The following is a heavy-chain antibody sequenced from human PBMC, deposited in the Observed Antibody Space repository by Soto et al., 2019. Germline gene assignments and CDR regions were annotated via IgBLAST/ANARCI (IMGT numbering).Heavy chain of an antibody. CDR2: IYHSGTT. CDR1: GYSISSGYQ. CDR3: ARDFFGNHYFDY. V-gene: IGHV4-38-2*02. D-gene: IGHD3-10*01. J-gene: IGHJ4*02. Sequence: PXETLSLTCDVSGYSISSGYQWCCIRQPPGKGLEWIGNIYHSGTTSYNPSLKSRVTVSVDTSKNQISLNLTSVTAADTAIYYCARDFFGNHYFDYWGQGILVTVSS.